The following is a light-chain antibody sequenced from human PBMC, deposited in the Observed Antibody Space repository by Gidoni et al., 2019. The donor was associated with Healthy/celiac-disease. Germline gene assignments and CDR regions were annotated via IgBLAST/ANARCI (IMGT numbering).Light chain of an antibody. CDR1: SSNIGAGYD. Sequence: QSVLTQPPSVSGAPGQRVTISCTVSSSNIGAGYDVHWYQQLPGTAPKLLIYGNSNQPSGVPDRFSGSKSGTSASLAITGLQAEDEAEYYCQSYDSSLSGVVFGGGTKLTVL. CDR3: QSYDSSLSGVV. V-gene: IGLV1-40*01. J-gene: IGLJ2*01. CDR2: GNS.